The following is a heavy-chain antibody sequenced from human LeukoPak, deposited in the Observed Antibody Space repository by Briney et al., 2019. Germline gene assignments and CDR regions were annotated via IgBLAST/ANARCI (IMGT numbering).Heavy chain of an antibody. Sequence: GESLKTSCKGSGYRCTSYWIGWLRQMPGKGLEWMGIIYPGDSKTRYSPSFEGQVTISADKSISTAYLQWSSLKASDTAMYYCARAHDSSGLDYWGQGTLVTVSS. CDR1: GYRCTSYW. D-gene: IGHD3-22*01. CDR2: IYPGDSKT. V-gene: IGHV5-51*01. CDR3: ARAHDSSGLDY. J-gene: IGHJ4*02.